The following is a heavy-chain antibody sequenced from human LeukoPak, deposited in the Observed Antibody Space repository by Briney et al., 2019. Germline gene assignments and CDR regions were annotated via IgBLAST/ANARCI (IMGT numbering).Heavy chain of an antibody. CDR2: ISSSSSYI. CDR3: ARISSGNFDY. V-gene: IGHV3-21*01. CDR1: GFTFSSYA. Sequence: GGSLRLSCAASGFTFSSYAMSWVRQAPGKGLEWVSSISSSSSYIYYADSVKGRFTISRDNAKNSLYLQMNSLRAEDTAVDYCARISSGNFDYWGQGTLVTVSS. D-gene: IGHD6-19*01. J-gene: IGHJ4*02.